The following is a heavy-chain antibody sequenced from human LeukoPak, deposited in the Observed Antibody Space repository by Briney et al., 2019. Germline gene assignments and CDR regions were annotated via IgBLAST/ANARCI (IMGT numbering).Heavy chain of an antibody. Sequence: GESLEISCKGSGYSFTSYWIGWVRQMPGKGLEWMGIIYPGDSDTRYSPSFQGQVTISADKSISTAYLQWSSLKASDTAMYYCARMPGIAAAGHDAFDIWGQGTMVTVSS. J-gene: IGHJ3*02. CDR1: GYSFTSYW. D-gene: IGHD6-13*01. CDR2: IYPGDSDT. V-gene: IGHV5-51*01. CDR3: ARMPGIAAAGHDAFDI.